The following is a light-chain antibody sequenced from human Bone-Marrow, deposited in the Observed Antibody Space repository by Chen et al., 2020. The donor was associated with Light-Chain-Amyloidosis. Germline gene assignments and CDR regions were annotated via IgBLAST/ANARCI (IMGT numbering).Light chain of an antibody. Sequence: SYVLTQPTSVSVAPGQTATIACGGNNIGSTSVHWYQQTPGPAPLLVVYDDGDRPSGIPERFSGSNSGNTATLTISRVEAGDEADYCCPVWDRSSDRPVFGGGTKLTVL. CDR1: NIGSTS. J-gene: IGLJ3*02. V-gene: IGLV3-21*02. CDR3: PVWDRSSDRPV. CDR2: DDG.